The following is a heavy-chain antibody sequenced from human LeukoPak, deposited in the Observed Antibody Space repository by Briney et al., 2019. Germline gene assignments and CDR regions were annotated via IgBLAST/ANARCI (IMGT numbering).Heavy chain of an antibody. D-gene: IGHD3-10*01. V-gene: IGHV4-39*01. CDR1: GASISSRGYY. Sequence: NPSETLSLTCTVSGASISSRGYYWGWIRQPPGKGLEWIGSIYYSGNTYYNPSLKTRVTISLDTSKNQFSLKLSSVTAADTAVYYCARHVEVLWFGELTEGPPYYFDYWGQGTLVTVSS. J-gene: IGHJ4*02. CDR3: ARHVEVLWFGELTEGPPYYFDY. CDR2: IYYSGNT.